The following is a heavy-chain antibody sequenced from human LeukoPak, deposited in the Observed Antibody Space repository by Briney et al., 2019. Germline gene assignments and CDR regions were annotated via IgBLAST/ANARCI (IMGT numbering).Heavy chain of an antibody. CDR2: IIPILGIA. J-gene: IGHJ4*02. CDR3: AKEERKDFYYFDY. Sequence: ASVKVSGKASGGSVSNYGINWVRQAPGQGLEWMGRIIPILGIANYAQKLQGRVTITADKSTSTAYMELSSLRSEDTAVYYCAKEERKDFYYFDYWGQGTLVTVSS. V-gene: IGHV1-69*04. CDR1: GGSVSNYG. D-gene: IGHD1-1*01.